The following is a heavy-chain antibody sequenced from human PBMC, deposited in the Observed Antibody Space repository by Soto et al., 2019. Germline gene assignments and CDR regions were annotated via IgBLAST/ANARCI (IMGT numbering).Heavy chain of an antibody. D-gene: IGHD2-15*01. CDR2: IYYSGST. V-gene: IGHV4-59*08. CDR1: GGSISSYY. J-gene: IGHJ4*02. Sequence: PSETLSLTCTVSGGSISSYYWSWIRQPPGKGLEWIGYIYYSGSTNYNPSLKSRVTISVDTSKNQFSLKLSSVTAADTAVYYCARLTVVAAKRAFDYWGQGTLVTVSS. CDR3: ARLTVVAAKRAFDY.